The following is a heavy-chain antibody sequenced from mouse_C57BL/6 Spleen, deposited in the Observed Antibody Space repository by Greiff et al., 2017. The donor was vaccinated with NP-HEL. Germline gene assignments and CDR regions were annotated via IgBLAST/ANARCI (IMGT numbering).Heavy chain of an antibody. D-gene: IGHD1-1*01. CDR2: IYPGDGDT. CDR3: ARFIATVVAGNARDY. Sequence: VQLQQSGPELVKPGASVKISCKASGYAFSSSWMNWVKQRPGKGLEWIGRIYPGDGDTNYNGKFKGKATLTADKSSSTAYMQLSSLTSDDSAVYFCARFIATVVAGNARDYWGQGTSVTASS. J-gene: IGHJ4*01. V-gene: IGHV1-82*01. CDR1: GYAFSSSW.